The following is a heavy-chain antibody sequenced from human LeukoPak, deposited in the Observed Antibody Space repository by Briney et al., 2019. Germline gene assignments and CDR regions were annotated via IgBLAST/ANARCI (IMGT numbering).Heavy chain of an antibody. Sequence: PSETLSLTCAVYGGSFSGYYWRWLRQPPGKGLEWLGEINHSGSTYYNPSLKSRVTISVDRSKNQFSLKLSSVTAADTAVYYCARVLGGAYCGGDCYSGYFDLWGRGTLVTVSS. CDR1: GGSFSGYY. J-gene: IGHJ2*01. CDR2: INHSGST. D-gene: IGHD2-21*02. V-gene: IGHV4-34*01. CDR3: ARVLGGAYCGGDCYSGYFDL.